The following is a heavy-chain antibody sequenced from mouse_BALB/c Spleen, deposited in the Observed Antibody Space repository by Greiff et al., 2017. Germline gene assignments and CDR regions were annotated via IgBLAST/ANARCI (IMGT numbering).Heavy chain of an antibody. CDR2: IDPANGNT. CDR1: GFNIKDTY. CDR3: ARGRSGDSYAMDY. V-gene: IGHV14-3*02. J-gene: IGHJ4*01. D-gene: IGHD3-1*01. Sequence: VQLQQSGAELVKPGASVKLSCTASGFNIKDTYMHWVKQRPEQGLEWNGRIDPANGNTKYDPKFQGKATITADTSSNTAYLQLSSLTSEDTAVYYGARGRSGDSYAMDYWGQGTSVTVSS.